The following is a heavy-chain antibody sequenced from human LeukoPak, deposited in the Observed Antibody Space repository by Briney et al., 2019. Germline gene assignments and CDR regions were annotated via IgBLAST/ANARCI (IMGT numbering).Heavy chain of an antibody. J-gene: IGHJ4*02. CDR1: GGSISSGGYY. D-gene: IGHD2-2*02. V-gene: IGHV4-30-2*01. CDR2: IYHSGST. CDR3: GRYCSSPSCYTGVNY. Sequence: SETLSLTCTVSGGSISSGGYYWSWIRQPPGKGLEWIGYIYHSGSTYYNPSLKSRVTISVDRSKNQFSLKLSSVTAADTAVYYCGRYCSSPSCYTGVNYWGQATLATVS.